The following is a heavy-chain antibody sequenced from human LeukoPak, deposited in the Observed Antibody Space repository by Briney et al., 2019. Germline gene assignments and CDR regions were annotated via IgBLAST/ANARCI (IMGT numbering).Heavy chain of an antibody. J-gene: IGHJ4*02. CDR3: TTNFNH. CDR2: IKSKTDGETI. Sequence: WIRQPPGKGLEWVGRIKSKTDGETIDYAAPVKGRFTLSRDDSKTTLYLQMNSLKIEDTAVYFCTTNFNHWGQGTLVTVSS. D-gene: IGHD3-3*01. V-gene: IGHV3-15*07.